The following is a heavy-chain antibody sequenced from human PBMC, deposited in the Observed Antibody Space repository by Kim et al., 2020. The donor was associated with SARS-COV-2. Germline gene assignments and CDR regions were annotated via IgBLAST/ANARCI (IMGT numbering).Heavy chain of an antibody. J-gene: IGHJ4*02. CDR1: GFTFSSYG. Sequence: GGSLRLSCAASGFTFSSYGMHWVRQAPGKGLEWVAVISYDGSNKYYADSVKGRFTISRDNSKNTLYLQMNSLRAEDTAVYYCARDYGSGSYCGYWGQGTLVTVSS. D-gene: IGHD3-10*01. CDR2: ISYDGSNK. V-gene: IGHV3-33*05. CDR3: ARDYGSGSYCGY.